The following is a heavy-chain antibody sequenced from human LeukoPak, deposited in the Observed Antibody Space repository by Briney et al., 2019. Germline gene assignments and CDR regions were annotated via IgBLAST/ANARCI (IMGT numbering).Heavy chain of an antibody. D-gene: IGHD3-22*01. Sequence: GESLKISCKGSGYSFTSYWIGWVRQMPGKGLEWMGIIYPGDSDTRYSPSFQGQVTISADESISTAYLQWSSLKASDTAMYYCARRIGGSYYYDSSGSFDYWGQGTLVTVSS. CDR1: GYSFTSYW. V-gene: IGHV5-51*01. CDR2: IYPGDSDT. J-gene: IGHJ4*02. CDR3: ARRIGGSYYYDSSGSFDY.